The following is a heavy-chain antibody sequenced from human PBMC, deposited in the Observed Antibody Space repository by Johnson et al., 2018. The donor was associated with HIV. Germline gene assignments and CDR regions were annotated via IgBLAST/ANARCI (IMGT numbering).Heavy chain of an antibody. J-gene: IGHJ3*02. CDR2: ASYDGGTT. V-gene: IGHV3-30*04. CDR3: TTNFWSGFYPDAFDI. D-gene: IGHD3-3*01. CDR1: HFTFGAYA. Sequence: VQLVESGGGVVQPGKSLRLSCAASHFTFGAYAIHWVRLAPGKGLEWVAVASYDGGTTDYAAPVSGRFTISRDDSETTVYLQMNSLKTEDTAVYYCTTNFWSGFYPDAFDIWGQGTMVTVSS.